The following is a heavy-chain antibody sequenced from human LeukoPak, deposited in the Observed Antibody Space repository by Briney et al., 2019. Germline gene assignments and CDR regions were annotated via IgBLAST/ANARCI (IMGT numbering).Heavy chain of an antibody. V-gene: IGHV4-38-2*02. CDR3: ARGPDLRPYYYGSGSSPYYFDY. CDR2: IYHSGST. J-gene: IGHJ4*02. CDR1: GYSISSGYY. Sequence: SETLSLTCTVSGYSISSGYYWGWIRQPPGKGLEWIGSIYHSGSTYYNPSLKSRVTISVDTSKNQFSLKLSSVTAADTAVYYCARGPDLRPYYYGSGSSPYYFDYWGQGTLVTVSS. D-gene: IGHD3-10*01.